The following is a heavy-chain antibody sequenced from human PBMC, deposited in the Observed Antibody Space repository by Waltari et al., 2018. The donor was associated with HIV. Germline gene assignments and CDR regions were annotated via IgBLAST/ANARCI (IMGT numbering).Heavy chain of an antibody. V-gene: IGHV3-66*01. CDR2: VYSDGNT. CDR3: ARAAYYGSGSYVYHFDY. CDR1: GITFSRHH. Sequence: EVHLVEFGGGLVQPGGSLRRSCVASGITFSRHHMSWVRQAPGKGLEWVSVVYSDGNTYYADSVKGRFTISRDNSRNTLYLQMNSLRAEDTAVYYCARAAYYGSGSYVYHFDYWGQGTLVTVSS. D-gene: IGHD3-10*01. J-gene: IGHJ4*02.